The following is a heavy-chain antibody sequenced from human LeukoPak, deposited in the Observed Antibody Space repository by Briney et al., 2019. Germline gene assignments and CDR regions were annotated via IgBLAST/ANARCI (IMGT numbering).Heavy chain of an antibody. V-gene: IGHV3-21*05. CDR1: GFTFSSYS. Sequence: PGGSLRLSCAASGFTFSSYSMNWVRQAPGKGLEWISYIRRDGSRIYYADSVEGRFIISRDNAKNSLYLQMDSLRVEDTAVYYCTRDPHALDFWGQGTLVTVSS. CDR3: TRDPHALDF. J-gene: IGHJ4*02. CDR2: IRRDGSRI.